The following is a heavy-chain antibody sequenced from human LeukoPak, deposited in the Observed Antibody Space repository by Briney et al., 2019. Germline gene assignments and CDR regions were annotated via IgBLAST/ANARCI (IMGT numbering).Heavy chain of an antibody. CDR3: ARVFPNYYGSGSYYPRYDY. D-gene: IGHD3-10*01. CDR1: GGSFSDYY. V-gene: IGHV4-34*01. J-gene: IGHJ4*02. Sequence: SETLSLTCAVYGGSFSDYYWSWIRQPPGKGLEWIGEINHSGSTNYNPSLKSRVTISVDTSKNQFSLKLSSVTAADTAVYYCARVFPNYYGSGSYYPRYDYWGQGTLVTVSS. CDR2: INHSGST.